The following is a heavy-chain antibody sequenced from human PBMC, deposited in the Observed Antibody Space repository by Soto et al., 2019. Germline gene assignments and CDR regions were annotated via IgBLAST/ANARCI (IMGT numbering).Heavy chain of an antibody. CDR3: AKFGDYYDSSGYYYLDY. D-gene: IGHD3-22*01. V-gene: IGHV3-23*01. CDR1: GFTFSSYA. CDR2: ISGSGGST. Sequence: GGSLRLSCAASGFTFSSYAMSWVRQAPGKGLEWVSAISGSGGSTYYADSVRGRFTIPRDNSKNTLYLQMNSLRAEDTAVYYCAKFGDYYDSSGYYYLDYWGQGTLVTVSS. J-gene: IGHJ4*02.